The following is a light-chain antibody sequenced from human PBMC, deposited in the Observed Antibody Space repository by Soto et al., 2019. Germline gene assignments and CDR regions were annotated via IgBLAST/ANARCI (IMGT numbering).Light chain of an antibody. J-gene: IGKJ4*01. CDR3: QQRASWPLT. V-gene: IGKV3-11*01. CDR1: QSISSG. Sequence: EIVLTQSPATLSLSPGERATLSCRASQSISSGLAWYQQKPGQAPRLLLYAASNRATGVPDRFSGSGSGTDFILTSSGLEPEDFAVYYCQQRASWPLTFGGGTKVEIK. CDR2: AAS.